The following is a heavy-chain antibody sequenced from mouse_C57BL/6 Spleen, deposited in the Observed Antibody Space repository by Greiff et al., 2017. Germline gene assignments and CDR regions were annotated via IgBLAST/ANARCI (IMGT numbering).Heavy chain of an antibody. V-gene: IGHV1-18*01. CDR1: GYTFTDYN. D-gene: IGHD1-1*01. CDR2: INPNNGGT. Sequence: EVQLQQSGPELVKPGASVKIPCKASGYTFTDYNMDWVKQSHGKSLEWIGDINPNNGGTIYNQKFKGKATLTVDKSSSTAYMELRSLTSEDTAVYYCARPYYGSSYLFAYWGQGTLVTVSA. J-gene: IGHJ3*01. CDR3: ARPYYGSSYLFAY.